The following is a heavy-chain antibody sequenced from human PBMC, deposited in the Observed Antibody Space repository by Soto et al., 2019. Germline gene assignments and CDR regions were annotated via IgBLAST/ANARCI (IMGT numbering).Heavy chain of an antibody. V-gene: IGHV4-34*01. CDR3: ARDPQLGSIAVAGTKKFDY. D-gene: IGHD6-19*01. CDR2: INHSGST. CDR1: GGSFSGYY. Sequence: PSEILSLTCAVYGGSFSGYYWSWIRQPPGKGLEWIGEINHSGSTNYNPSLKSRVTISVDTSKNQFSLKLSSVTAADTAVYYCARDPQLGSIAVAGTKKFDYWGQGTLVTVSS. J-gene: IGHJ4*02.